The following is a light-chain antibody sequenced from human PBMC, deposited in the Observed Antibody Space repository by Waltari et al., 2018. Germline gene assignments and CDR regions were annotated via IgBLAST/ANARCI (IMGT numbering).Light chain of an antibody. V-gene: IGKV3-15*01. Sequence: EIVMTQSPDILSVSPGERATLSCRASQSISNNLAWYQQKPGQAPRLLIYGASTRATGIPARFSGSGSGTAVSLTISSLQSEDFAVYYCQQYNDWPPWTFGQGTTVEIK. J-gene: IGKJ1*01. CDR2: GAS. CDR1: QSISNN. CDR3: QQYNDWPPWT.